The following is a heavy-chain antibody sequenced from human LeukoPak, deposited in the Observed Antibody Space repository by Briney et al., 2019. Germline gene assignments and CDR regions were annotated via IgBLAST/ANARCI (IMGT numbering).Heavy chain of an antibody. CDR2: ISYDGSNK. D-gene: IGHD1-14*01. V-gene: IGHV3-30*03. Sequence: GRSLRLSCAASGFTFSSYGMHWVRQAPGKGLEGVAVISYDGSNKYYTDSVKGRFTISRDNSKNTLYLQMNSLRAEDTAVYYCAIETADYHLPDDYWGQGTLVTVSS. CDR1: GFTFSSYG. CDR3: AIETADYHLPDDY. J-gene: IGHJ4*02.